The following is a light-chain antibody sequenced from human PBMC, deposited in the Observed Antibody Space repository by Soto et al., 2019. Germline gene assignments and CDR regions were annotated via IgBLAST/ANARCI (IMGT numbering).Light chain of an antibody. J-gene: IGLJ1*01. Sequence: QSALTQPRSVSGSLGQSVTISCTGTSSDVGTDNYVSWYQQHPGKAPKVMIYDVSERPSGVPDRFSGSKSGNTASLTISGLQAEDEADYYCCSYAGSPRDVLGTGTKLTVL. CDR2: DVS. CDR3: CSYAGSPRDV. CDR1: SSDVGTDNY. V-gene: IGLV2-11*01.